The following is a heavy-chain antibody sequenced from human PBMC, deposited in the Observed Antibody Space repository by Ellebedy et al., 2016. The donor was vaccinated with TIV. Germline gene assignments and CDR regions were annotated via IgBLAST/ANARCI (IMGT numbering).Heavy chain of an antibody. CDR2: ISNTGSRT. CDR3: AKGRGGGSDSSAPRYYFDS. J-gene: IGHJ4*01. CDR1: GFTFSSSA. V-gene: IGHV3-23*01. D-gene: IGHD6-19*01. Sequence: GESLKISCAASGFTFSSSAMSWVRQAPGKGLEWVSTISNTGSRTYYANSVEGRFLISRDISKRTLYLQMNSLRAEDTTVYYCAKGRGGGSDSSAPRYYFDSWGLGTLVTVSS.